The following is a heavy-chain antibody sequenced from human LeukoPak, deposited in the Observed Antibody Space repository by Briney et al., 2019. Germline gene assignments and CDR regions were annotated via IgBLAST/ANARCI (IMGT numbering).Heavy chain of an antibody. D-gene: IGHD6-19*01. V-gene: IGHV4-39*07. CDR2: IYYSGNT. Sequence: SETLSLTCTVSGGSIITTNYYWGWIRQPPGKGLEWIGSIYYSGNTYYKPSLKSRVTISVDTSKNQFSLKLTSVTAADTAVYYCARDRLRLLPAFDIWGQGTMVTVSS. J-gene: IGHJ3*02. CDR3: ARDRLRLLPAFDI. CDR1: GGSIITTNYY.